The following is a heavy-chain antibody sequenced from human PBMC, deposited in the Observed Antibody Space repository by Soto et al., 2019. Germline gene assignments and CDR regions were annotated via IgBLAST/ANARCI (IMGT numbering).Heavy chain of an antibody. Sequence: SVKVSCKASGGTFSSYAISWVRQAPGQGLEWMGGIIPIFGTANYAQKFQGRVTITADESTSTAYMELSSLRSEDTAVYYCAREAGDGYNFFGMDAWGQGTTVTVSS. CDR2: IIPIFGTA. V-gene: IGHV1-69*13. CDR3: AREAGDGYNFFGMDA. CDR1: GGTFSSYA. D-gene: IGHD5-12*01. J-gene: IGHJ6*02.